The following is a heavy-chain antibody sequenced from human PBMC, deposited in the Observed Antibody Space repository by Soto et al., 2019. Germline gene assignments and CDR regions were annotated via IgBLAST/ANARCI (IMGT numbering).Heavy chain of an antibody. D-gene: IGHD2-21*02. CDR3: AREPCGGDCYSLSWFDP. J-gene: IGHJ5*02. V-gene: IGHV1-2*04. CDR1: GYTFTGYY. CDR2: INPNSGGT. Sequence: ASVKVSCKASGYTFTGYYMHWVRQAPGQGLEWMGWINPNSGGTNYAQKFQGWVTMTRDTSISTAYMELSRLRSDDTAVYYCAREPCGGDCYSLSWFDPWGQGTLVTVSS.